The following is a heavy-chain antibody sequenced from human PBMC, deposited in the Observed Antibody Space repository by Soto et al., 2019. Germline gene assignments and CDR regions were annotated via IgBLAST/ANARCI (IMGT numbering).Heavy chain of an antibody. V-gene: IGHV3-30*04. CDR2: ISYDGRNE. D-gene: IGHD3-3*01. J-gene: IGHJ4*02. CDR1: GFTFSSYA. CDR3: AREIERLLGY. Sequence: GGSLRLSCAASGFTFSSYAMHWVRQAPGKGLEWVAVISYDGRNEYYADSVRGRFTISRDNSKNTLYLQMNSLRAEDTAVYYCAREIERLLGYWGQGTRVTVSS.